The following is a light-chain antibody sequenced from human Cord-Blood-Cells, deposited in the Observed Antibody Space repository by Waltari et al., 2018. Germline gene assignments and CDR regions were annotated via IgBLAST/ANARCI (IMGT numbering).Light chain of an antibody. CDR1: RSDVGGYNY. Sequence: QYALNPPASVSGSPGQAVTLSCPGTRSDVGGYNYVSWYQQHPGKAPKLMIYEVSNRPSGVSNRFSGSKSGNTASLTISGLQAEDEADYYCSSYTSSSTVFGGGTKLTVL. CDR3: SSYTSSSTV. V-gene: IGLV2-14*01. J-gene: IGLJ3*02. CDR2: EVS.